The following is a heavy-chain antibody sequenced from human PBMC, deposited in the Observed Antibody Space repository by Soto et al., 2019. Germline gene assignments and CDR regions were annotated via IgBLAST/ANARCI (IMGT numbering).Heavy chain of an antibody. J-gene: IGHJ5*02. CDR3: ARDYGDYNWFDP. Sequence: PSETLSLTCAVYGGSFSGYYWSWIRQPPGKGLEWIGEIYHSGSTNYNPSLKSRVTISVDKSKNQFSLKLNSVTAADTAVYYCARDYGDYNWFDPWGQGTLVTVSS. CDR1: GGSFSGYY. D-gene: IGHD4-17*01. V-gene: IGHV4-34*01. CDR2: IYHSGST.